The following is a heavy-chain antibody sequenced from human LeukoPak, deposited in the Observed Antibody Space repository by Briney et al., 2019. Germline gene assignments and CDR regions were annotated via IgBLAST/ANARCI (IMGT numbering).Heavy chain of an antibody. CDR2: IYTSGST. D-gene: IGHD2-15*01. J-gene: IGHJ6*02. CDR1: GGSISSYY. Sequence: SETLSLTCTVSGGSISSYYWSWIRQPAGKGLEWIGRIYTSGSTNYNPSLKSRVTMSVDTSKNQSSLKLSSVTAADTAVYYCATSSPDCSGGSCYLDYYGMDVWGQGTTVTVSS. V-gene: IGHV4-4*07. CDR3: ATSSPDCSGGSCYLDYYGMDV.